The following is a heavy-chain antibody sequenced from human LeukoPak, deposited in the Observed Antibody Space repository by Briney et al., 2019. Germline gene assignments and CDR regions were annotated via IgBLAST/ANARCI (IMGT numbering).Heavy chain of an antibody. Sequence: GGSLRLSCAASGFTFSSYGMHWVRQAPGKGLEWVAVIWYDGSNKYYADSVKGRFTISRDNSKNTLYLQMNSLRAEDTAVYYCAKSAAAVPFDYWGQGTLATVSS. V-gene: IGHV3-33*06. J-gene: IGHJ4*02. CDR3: AKSAAAVPFDY. CDR1: GFTFSSYG. CDR2: IWYDGSNK. D-gene: IGHD6-13*01.